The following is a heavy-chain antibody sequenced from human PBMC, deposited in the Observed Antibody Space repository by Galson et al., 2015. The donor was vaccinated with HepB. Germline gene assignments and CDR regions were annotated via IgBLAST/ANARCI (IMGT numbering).Heavy chain of an antibody. Sequence: LSLTCTVSGGSISSYYWSWIRQPPGKGLEWIGYIYYSGSTNYNPSLKSRVTISVDTSKNQFSLKLSSVTAADTAVYYCTQWLVPGYYFDYWGQGTLVTVSS. CDR2: IYYSGST. D-gene: IGHD6-19*01. J-gene: IGHJ4*02. CDR3: TQWLVPGYYFDY. CDR1: GGSISSYY. V-gene: IGHV4-59*08.